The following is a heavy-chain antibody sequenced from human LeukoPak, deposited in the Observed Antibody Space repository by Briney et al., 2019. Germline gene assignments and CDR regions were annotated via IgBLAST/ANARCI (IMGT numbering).Heavy chain of an antibody. D-gene: IGHD3-3*01. CDR3: ARPFTYYDFWSGPPDY. J-gene: IGHJ4*02. V-gene: IGHV3-23*01. Sequence: GGSLRLSCAASGFTFSTYAMSWVRQAPGKGLEWVSTISDSGANTYYADSVRGRFTISRDNAKNSLYLQMNSLRAEDTALYYCARPFTYYDFWSGPPDYWGQGTLVTVSS. CDR1: GFTFSTYA. CDR2: ISDSGANT.